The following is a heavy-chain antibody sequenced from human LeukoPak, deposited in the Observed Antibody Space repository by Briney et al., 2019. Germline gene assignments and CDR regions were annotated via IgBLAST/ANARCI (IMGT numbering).Heavy chain of an antibody. CDR3: ARGPIVVVTAIPIDGMDV. J-gene: IGHJ6*02. D-gene: IGHD2-21*02. Sequence: PSETLSLTCAVYGGSFSGYYWSWIRQPPGKGLEWIGEINHSESTNYNPSLKSRVTISVDTSKNQFSLKLNSVTAADTAVYYCARGPIVVVTAIPIDGMDVWGQGTTVTVSS. CDR2: INHSEST. CDR1: GGSFSGYY. V-gene: IGHV4-34*01.